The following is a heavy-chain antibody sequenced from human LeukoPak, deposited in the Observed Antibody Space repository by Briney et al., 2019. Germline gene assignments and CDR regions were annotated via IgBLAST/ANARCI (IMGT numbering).Heavy chain of an antibody. D-gene: IGHD2-21*01. Sequence: GASVKVSCKASGYTFTGYFMHWVRQAPGQGLEWVGWINPNSGGTNYAQKFQDRVTMTRDMSTSTAYMELSSLRSEDTAVYYCAKAPVTTCRGAYCYPFDYWGQGTLVTVSS. J-gene: IGHJ4*02. V-gene: IGHV1-2*02. CDR2: INPNSGGT. CDR3: AKAPVTTCRGAYCYPFDY. CDR1: GYTFTGYF.